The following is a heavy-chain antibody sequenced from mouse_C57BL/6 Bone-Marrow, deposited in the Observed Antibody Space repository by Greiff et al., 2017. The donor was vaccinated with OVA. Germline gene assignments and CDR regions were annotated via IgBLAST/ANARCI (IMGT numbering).Heavy chain of an antibody. D-gene: IGHD1-1*01. J-gene: IGHJ2*01. CDR3: ARDRGVVAPYFDY. CDR2: INYDGSST. Sequence: EVKLVESEGGLVQPGSSMKLSCTASGFTFSDYYMAWVRQVPEKGLEWVANINYDGSSTYYLDSLKSRFIISRDNAKNILYLQMSSLKSEDTATYYCARDRGVVAPYFDYWGQGTTLTVSS. CDR1: GFTFSDYY. V-gene: IGHV5-16*01.